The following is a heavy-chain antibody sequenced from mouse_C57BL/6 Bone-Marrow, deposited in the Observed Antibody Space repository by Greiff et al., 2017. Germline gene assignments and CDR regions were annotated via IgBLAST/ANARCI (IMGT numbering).Heavy chain of an antibody. CDR1: GYTFTSYG. CDR3: AREDYSNLFDY. V-gene: IGHV1-85*01. CDR2: IYPRDGST. J-gene: IGHJ2*01. D-gene: IGHD2-5*01. Sequence: VQLMESGPELVKPGASVKLSCKASGYTFTSYGINWVKQRPGQGLEWIGGIYPRDGSTKYNEKFKGKATLTVDTSSSTAYMELHSLTSEDSAVSVCAREDYSNLFDYWGQGTTLTVSS.